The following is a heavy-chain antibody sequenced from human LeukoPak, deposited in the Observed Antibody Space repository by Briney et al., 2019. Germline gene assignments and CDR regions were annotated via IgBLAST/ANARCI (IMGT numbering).Heavy chain of an antibody. J-gene: IGHJ3*02. CDR3: ATGPYAAFEM. V-gene: IGHV3-74*01. CDR2: VKDDGIST. Sequence: AGGPLRLSCAASGFTFTMFWMHWVRQAPGRGLVWVSRVKDDGISTLYDDSVKGRFTISRDNAKNTLYLQMNSLRADDTALYYCATGPYAAFEMWGQGTMVTVSS. D-gene: IGHD2-2*01. CDR1: GFTFTMFW.